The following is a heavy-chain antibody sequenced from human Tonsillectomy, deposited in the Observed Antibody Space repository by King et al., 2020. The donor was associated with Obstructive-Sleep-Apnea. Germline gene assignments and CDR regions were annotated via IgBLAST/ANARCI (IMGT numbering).Heavy chain of an antibody. D-gene: IGHD5-18*01. CDR1: GFTFSSYA. J-gene: IGHJ4*02. CDR2: ISYDGSNK. CDR3: ARDRQLHFDY. V-gene: IGHV3-30-3*01. Sequence: QVQLVESGGGVVQPGRSLRLSCAASGFTFSSYAIHGVRQAPAKGREWCAVISYDGSNKYYADSVKGRFTISRDNSKNTLYLQMNSLRAEDTAVYYCARDRQLHFDYWGQGTLVTVSS.